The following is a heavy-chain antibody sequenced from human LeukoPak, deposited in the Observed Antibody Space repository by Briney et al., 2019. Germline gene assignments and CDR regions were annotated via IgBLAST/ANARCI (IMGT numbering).Heavy chain of an antibody. CDR1: GFTFSSYS. V-gene: IGHV3-21*01. Sequence: PGGSLRLSCAASGFTFSSYSMNWVRQAPGKGLEWVSSISSSSSYIYYADSVKGRFTISRDNAKNSLYLQMNSLRAEDTAVYYCARDPIGMYYFDYWGQGTLVTVSS. CDR3: ARDPIGMYYFDY. J-gene: IGHJ4*02. CDR2: ISSSSSYI. D-gene: IGHD2/OR15-2a*01.